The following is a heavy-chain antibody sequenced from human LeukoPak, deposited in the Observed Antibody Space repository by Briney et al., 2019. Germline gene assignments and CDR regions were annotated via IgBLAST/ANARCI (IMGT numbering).Heavy chain of an antibody. CDR1: GGTFSSYA. Sequence: ASVKVSCKASGGTFSSYAISWVRQAPGQGLEWMGGIIPIFGTANYAQKFQGRVTITADESTSTAYMELSSLRSEGTAVYYCARVHGYSKTWFDPWGQGTLVTVSS. D-gene: IGHD4-11*01. V-gene: IGHV1-69*13. CDR2: IIPIFGTA. J-gene: IGHJ5*02. CDR3: ARVHGYSKTWFDP.